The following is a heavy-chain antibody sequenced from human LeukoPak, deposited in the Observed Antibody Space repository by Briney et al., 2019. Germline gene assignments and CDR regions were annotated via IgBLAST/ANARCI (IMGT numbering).Heavy chain of an antibody. CDR1: GYTFTSYG. Sequence: ASVKVSCKASGYTFTSYGISWVRQAPGQGLEWMGCISGYNGNTKYVQKFQGRVTMTTDTSTSTAYMELRSLRSDDTAVYYCARVSLTGTRAFDIWGQGTMVTVSS. J-gene: IGHJ3*02. V-gene: IGHV1-18*01. CDR2: ISGYNGNT. CDR3: ARVSLTGTRAFDI. D-gene: IGHD1-20*01.